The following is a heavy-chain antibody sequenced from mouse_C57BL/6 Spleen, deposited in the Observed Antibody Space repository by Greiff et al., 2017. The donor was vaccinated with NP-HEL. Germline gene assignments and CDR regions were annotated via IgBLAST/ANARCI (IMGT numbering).Heavy chain of an antibody. Sequence: VQLQQPGAELVKPGASVKVSCKASGYTFTSYWMHWVKQRPGQGLEWIGRIHPSDSDTNYNQKFKGKATLTVDKSSSTAYMQLSSLTSEDSAVYYCAISLFITPVVATGYFDVWGTGTTVTVSS. D-gene: IGHD1-1*01. CDR2: IHPSDSDT. J-gene: IGHJ1*03. V-gene: IGHV1-74*01. CDR1: GYTFTSYW. CDR3: AISLFITPVVATGYFDV.